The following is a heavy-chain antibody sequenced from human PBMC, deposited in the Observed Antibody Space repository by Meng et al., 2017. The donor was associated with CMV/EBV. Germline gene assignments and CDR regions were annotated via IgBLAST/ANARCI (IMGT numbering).Heavy chain of an antibody. D-gene: IGHD1-7*01. V-gene: IGHV3-53*01. Sequence: ELQVVESGGGLIQPGGPLRLSCAASGFTVSNNYMRWFRQAPGKGLEWVSLIYSEGTTDYADSVKGRFTISRDNSKNTLYLQMNSLRAEDTAVYYCARDGNYHGVWGQGTLVTVSS. CDR3: ARDGNYHGV. CDR2: IYSEGTT. CDR1: GFTVSNNY. J-gene: IGHJ4*02.